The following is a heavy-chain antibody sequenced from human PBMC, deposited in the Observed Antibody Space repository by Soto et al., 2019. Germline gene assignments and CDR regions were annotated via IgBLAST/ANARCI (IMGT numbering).Heavy chain of an antibody. CDR1: GGSFSGYY. CDR2: INHSGST. V-gene: IGHV4-34*01. Sequence: SETLSLTCAVYGGSFSGYYWSWIRQPPGKGLEWIGEINHSGSTNYNPSLKSRVTISVDTSKNQFSLKLSFVTAADTALYYCARGRDILTGYYGTFDYWGQGTLVTVSS. CDR3: ARGRDILTGYYGTFDY. D-gene: IGHD3-9*01. J-gene: IGHJ4*02.